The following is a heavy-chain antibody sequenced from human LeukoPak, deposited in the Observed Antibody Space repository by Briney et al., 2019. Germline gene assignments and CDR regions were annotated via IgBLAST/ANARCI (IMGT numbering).Heavy chain of an antibody. Sequence: GGSLRLSCAASGFTFSSYAMHWVRQAPGKGLEWVAVVSYDGSNKYYADSVKGRFTISRDNSKNTLYLQMNSLRAEDTAVYYCARDLADPAGYWGQGTLVTVSS. CDR3: ARDLADPAGY. CDR1: GFTFSSYA. V-gene: IGHV3-30-3*01. J-gene: IGHJ4*02. CDR2: VSYDGSNK.